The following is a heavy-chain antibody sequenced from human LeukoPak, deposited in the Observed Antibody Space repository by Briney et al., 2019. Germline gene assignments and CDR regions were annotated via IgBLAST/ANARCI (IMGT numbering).Heavy chain of an antibody. CDR1: GDSISSSNW. CDR2: IYHSGST. J-gene: IGHJ5*02. V-gene: IGHV4-4*02. Sequence: SGPGLVKPSGTLSLTCAVSGDSISSSNWGSWVRQPPGKGLEWIGEIYHSGSTNYNPSLKSRVTMSLDKSKNQFSLKLPSVTAADTAVYYCAREAAGQWFDPWGQGTLVTVSS. D-gene: IGHD6-25*01. CDR3: AREAAGQWFDP.